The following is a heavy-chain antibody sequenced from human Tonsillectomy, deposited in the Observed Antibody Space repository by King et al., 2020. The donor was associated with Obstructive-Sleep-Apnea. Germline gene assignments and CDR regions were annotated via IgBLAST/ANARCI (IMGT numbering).Heavy chain of an antibody. CDR1: GVSIGSGGHY. D-gene: IGHD6-19*01. V-gene: IGHV4-31*03. J-gene: IGHJ4*02. Sequence: QLQESGPGLVKPSQTLSLTCTVSGVSIGSGGHYWSWIRQHPGKGLECFGYIHHSGTTYYNPSLKSRLAISVDTSKNQFSLKLISVTAADTAVYYCARFEIAVAGFDYWGQGTLVTVSS. CDR2: IHHSGTT. CDR3: ARFEIAVAGFDY.